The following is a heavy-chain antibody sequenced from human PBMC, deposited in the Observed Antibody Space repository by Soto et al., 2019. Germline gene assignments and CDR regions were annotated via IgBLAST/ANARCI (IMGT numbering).Heavy chain of an antibody. D-gene: IGHD5-12*01. Sequence: ASVKVSCKASGYTFTGYYMHWVRQAPGQGLEWMGWINPNSGGTNYAQKFQGWVTMTRDTSISTAYMELSRLRSDDTAVYYCARAGYDRFDYYYYMDVWGKGTTVTVSS. CDR1: GYTFTGYY. CDR2: INPNSGGT. J-gene: IGHJ6*03. CDR3: ARAGYDRFDYYYYMDV. V-gene: IGHV1-2*04.